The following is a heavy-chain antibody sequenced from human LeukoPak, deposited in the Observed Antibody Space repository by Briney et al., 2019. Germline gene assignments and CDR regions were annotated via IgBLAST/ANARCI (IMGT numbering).Heavy chain of an antibody. CDR2: INHDGSST. CDR1: GFTFTTFW. J-gene: IGHJ4*02. Sequence: GGSLRLSCATSGFTFTTFWMHWVRQAPGKGRVWVSRINHDGSSTNYADSVKGRFTISRDNAKNTVYLQMNSLRAEDTAVYYCVRDWGYDSSGYWQKYFDTWGQGTLVTVSS. CDR3: VRDWGYDSSGYWQKYFDT. V-gene: IGHV3-74*01. D-gene: IGHD3-22*01.